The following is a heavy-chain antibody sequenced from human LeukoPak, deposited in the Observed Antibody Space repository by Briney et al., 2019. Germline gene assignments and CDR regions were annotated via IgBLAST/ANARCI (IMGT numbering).Heavy chain of an antibody. CDR1: GGSFSGYY. V-gene: IGHV4-34*01. J-gene: IGHJ6*03. Sequence: SETLSLTCAVYGGSFSGYYWSWIRQPPGKGLEWIGEINHSGSTNYNPSLKSRVTISVGTSKNQFSLKLSSVTAADTAVYYCARYVYDSSGYYYYYYYMDVWGKGTTITVSS. CDR2: INHSGST. D-gene: IGHD3-22*01. CDR3: ARYVYDSSGYYYYYYYMDV.